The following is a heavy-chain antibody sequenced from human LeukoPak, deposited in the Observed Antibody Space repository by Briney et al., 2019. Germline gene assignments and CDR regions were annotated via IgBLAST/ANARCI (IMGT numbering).Heavy chain of an antibody. CDR1: GVSISSYY. CDR3: ARWYYDSSGYRYLDY. D-gene: IGHD3-22*01. V-gene: IGHV4-59*01. J-gene: IGHJ4*02. CDR2: IAYSGNT. Sequence: SETLSLTCTVSGVSISSYYWTWIRQPPGKGLEWIGNIAYSGNTKYNPSLKSRVTISVDTSKNQFSLKLSSVTAADTAVFFCARWYYDSSGYRYLDYWGQGTLVTVSS.